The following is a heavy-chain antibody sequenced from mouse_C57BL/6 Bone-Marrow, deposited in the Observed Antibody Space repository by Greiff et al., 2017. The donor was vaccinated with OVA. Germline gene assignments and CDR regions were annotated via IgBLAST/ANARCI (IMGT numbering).Heavy chain of an antibody. Sequence: QVQLKQSGAELVKPGASVKMSCKASGYTFTSHWITWVKQRPGQGLEWIGDIYPGSGSTNYNEKFKSKATLTVDTSSSTAYMQLSSLTSEDSAVYCCARGGADYWGQGTTLTVSS. V-gene: IGHV1-55*01. CDR3: ARGGADY. CDR1: GYTFTSHW. CDR2: IYPGSGST. J-gene: IGHJ2*01.